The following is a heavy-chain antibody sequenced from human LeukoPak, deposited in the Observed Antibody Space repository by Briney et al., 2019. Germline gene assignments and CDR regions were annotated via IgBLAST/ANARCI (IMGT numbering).Heavy chain of an antibody. J-gene: IGHJ3*02. Sequence: GSLRLSCADSGFIFNNNFMSWVRQAPGKGLEWVSAISGSGGSTYYADSVKGRFTISRDNSKNTLYLQMNSLRAEDTAVYYCAKDGEWELRSRAFDIWGQGTMVTVSS. CDR1: GFIFNNNF. CDR3: AKDGEWELRSRAFDI. CDR2: ISGSGGST. D-gene: IGHD1-26*01. V-gene: IGHV3-23*01.